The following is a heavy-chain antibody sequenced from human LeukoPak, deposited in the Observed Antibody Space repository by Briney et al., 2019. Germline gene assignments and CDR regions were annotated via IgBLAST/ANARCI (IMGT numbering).Heavy chain of an antibody. J-gene: IGHJ6*03. D-gene: IGHD5-24*01. V-gene: IGHV1-2*02. CDR2: INPNSGGT. CDR1: GYTFTGYY. CDR3: ARSHKVREMATISNYYYYYYMDV. Sequence: ASVKVSCKASGYTFTGYYMHWVRQAPGQGLEWMGWINPNSGGTNYAQKFQGRVTMTRDTSISTAYMELSRLRSDDTAVYYCARSHKVREMATISNYYYYYYMDVWGKGTTVTISS.